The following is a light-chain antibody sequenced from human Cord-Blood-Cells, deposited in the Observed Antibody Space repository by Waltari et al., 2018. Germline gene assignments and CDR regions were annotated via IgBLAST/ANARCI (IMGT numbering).Light chain of an antibody. V-gene: IGLV2-8*01. CDR2: EVS. CDR1: RSHYSGNNY. CDR3: RSTSGTNSYV. J-gene: IGLJ2*01. Sequence: ISCSGTRSHYSGNNYVHWYQQHPGQAPNIMINEVSKRPSVFSSRFPRTKSGHTWSSNVCSPQAANEADYYTRSTSGTNSYVFGAGTKLTVL.